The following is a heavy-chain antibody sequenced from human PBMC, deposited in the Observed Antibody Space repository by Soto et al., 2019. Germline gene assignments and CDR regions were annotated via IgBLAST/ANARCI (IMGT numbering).Heavy chain of an antibody. CDR2: ISGSGGST. CDR3: AKGRSGWLLFDY. CDR1: GFTFTRYS. D-gene: IGHD6-19*01. J-gene: IGHJ4*02. Sequence: GGSLRLSCAASGFTFTRYSMNWVRQAPGKGLEWVSAISGSGGSTYYADSVKGRFTISRDNSKNTLYLQMNSLRAEDTAVYYCAKGRSGWLLFDYWGQGTLVTVSS. V-gene: IGHV3-23*01.